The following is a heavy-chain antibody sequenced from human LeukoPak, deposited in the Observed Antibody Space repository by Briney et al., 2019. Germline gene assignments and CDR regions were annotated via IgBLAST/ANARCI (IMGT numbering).Heavy chain of an antibody. J-gene: IGHJ4*02. CDR2: IYYSGST. V-gene: IGHV4-39*01. D-gene: IGHD6-13*01. CDR1: SGSMSSSSYY. Sequence: PSETLSLTCTVSSGSMSSSSYYWGWIRQPPGKGLEWIGSIYYSGSTYYNPSLKSRVTISVDTSKNQFSLKLSSVTAADTAVYYCARLVSAAAGTRVYWGQGTPVTVSS. CDR3: ARLVSAAAGTRVY.